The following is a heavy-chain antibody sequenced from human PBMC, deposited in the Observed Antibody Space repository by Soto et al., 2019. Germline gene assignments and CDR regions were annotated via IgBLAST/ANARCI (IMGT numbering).Heavy chain of an antibody. CDR2: IIPILGIA. CDR1: GGTFSSYT. Sequence: SVKVSCKASGGTFSSYTISWVRQAPGQGLEWMGRIIPILGIANYAQKFQGRVTITADKSTSTAYMELSSLRSEDTAVYYCARDPGSGWYSDFDYWGQGTLVTVSS. CDR3: ARDPGSGWYSDFDY. V-gene: IGHV1-69*04. J-gene: IGHJ4*02. D-gene: IGHD6-19*01.